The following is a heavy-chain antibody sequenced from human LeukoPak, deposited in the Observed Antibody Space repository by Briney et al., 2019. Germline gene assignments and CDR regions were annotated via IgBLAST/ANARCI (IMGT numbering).Heavy chain of an antibody. CDR1: GFTVSSHY. J-gene: IGHJ3*02. Sequence: GGSLRLSWGAAGFTVSSHYMLWVRQAPGKGLEWVSVIYSGGSTYYADSVKGRFTISRDNSKNTLYLQMNSLRAEDTAVYYCARERTPRSPDAFGIWVQGTMVTVSS. V-gene: IGHV3-66*01. CDR2: IYSGGST. CDR3: ARERTPRSPDAFGI.